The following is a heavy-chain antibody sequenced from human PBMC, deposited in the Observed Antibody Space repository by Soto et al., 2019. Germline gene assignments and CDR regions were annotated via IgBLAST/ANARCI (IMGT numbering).Heavy chain of an antibody. D-gene: IGHD1-26*01. CDR3: ARDRQWEPLLY. Sequence: QVQLVQSGSEVKKPGASVRVTCKASGYTFRNYGISWVREAPGQGLEWMGWVSAYNRNSNYAQKFENRVIMTADTATSTAYLELRGLRSDDTAIYYCARDRQWEPLLYWGQGNRVTVSS. CDR1: GYTFRNYG. J-gene: IGHJ4*02. V-gene: IGHV1-18*01. CDR2: VSAYNRNS.